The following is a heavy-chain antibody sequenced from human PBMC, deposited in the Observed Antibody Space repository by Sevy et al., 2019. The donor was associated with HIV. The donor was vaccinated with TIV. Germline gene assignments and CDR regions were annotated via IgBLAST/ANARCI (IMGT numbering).Heavy chain of an antibody. V-gene: IGHV3-49*03. D-gene: IGHD6-13*01. Sequence: GGSLRLSCTASGFTFGDYAMTWFRQAPGKGLEWVDFIRSKAYGGTTEYAASVKGRFTISRDDSKSIAYLKMNSLKTEDTAVYYCSRGVAAAGLYYMDVWGKGTTVTVSS. CDR1: GFTFGDYA. CDR2: IRSKAYGGTT. J-gene: IGHJ6*03. CDR3: SRGVAAAGLYYMDV.